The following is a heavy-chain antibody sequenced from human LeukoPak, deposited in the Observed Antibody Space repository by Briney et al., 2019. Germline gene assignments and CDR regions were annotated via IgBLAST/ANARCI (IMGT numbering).Heavy chain of an antibody. V-gene: IGHV4-39*01. CDR2: IYYSGST. CDR3: ARHAGSYWASAFDI. CDR1: GGSISSSSYY. J-gene: IGHJ3*02. D-gene: IGHD1-26*01. Sequence: SXTLSPTCTVSGGSISSSSYYWGWIRQPPGKGLEWIGSIYYSGSTYYNPSLKSRVTISVDTSKNQFSLKLSSVTAADTAVYYCARHAGSYWASAFDIWGQGTMVTVSS.